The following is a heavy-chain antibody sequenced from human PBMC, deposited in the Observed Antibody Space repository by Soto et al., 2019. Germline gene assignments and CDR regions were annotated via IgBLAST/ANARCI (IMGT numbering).Heavy chain of an antibody. Sequence: PGESLKISCKGSGYSFTSYWIGWVRQMTGKGLEWMGIIYPGDSNTRYSPSFQGQVTISADKSISTAYLQWSSLKASDTAIYFCARASYCSGGNCYIFDYWGQGILVTVSS. J-gene: IGHJ4*02. CDR2: IYPGDSNT. CDR3: ARASYCSGGNCYIFDY. CDR1: GYSFTSYW. D-gene: IGHD2-15*01. V-gene: IGHV5-51*01.